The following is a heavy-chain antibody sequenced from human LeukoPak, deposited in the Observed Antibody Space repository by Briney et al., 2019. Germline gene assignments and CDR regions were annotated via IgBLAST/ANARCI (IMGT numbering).Heavy chain of an antibody. CDR2: ISGSDGST. D-gene: IGHD2-15*01. J-gene: IGHJ5*02. V-gene: IGHV3-23*01. Sequence: GGSLRLSCAASGFTFSSYAMSCVRQAPGKGLEWVSGISGSDGSTYYADSVKGRFTISRDYSKNTLYVQMNSLRAEDTAVYYCAKARGFCSGGSCYNPFDPWGQGTLVTVSS. CDR3: AKARGFCSGGSCYNPFDP. CDR1: GFTFSSYA.